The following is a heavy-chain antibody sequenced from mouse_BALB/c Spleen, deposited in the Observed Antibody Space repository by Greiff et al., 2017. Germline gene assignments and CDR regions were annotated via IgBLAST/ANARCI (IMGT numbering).Heavy chain of an antibody. Sequence: EVKLMESGGGLVQPGGSRKLSCAASGFTFSSFGMHWVRQAPEKGLEWVAYISSGSSTIYYADTVKGRFTISIDNPKNTLFLQMTSLRSEDTAMYYCARGDDYGFDYWGQGTLVTVSA. CDR1: GFTFSSFG. V-gene: IGHV5-17*02. CDR2: ISSGSSTI. J-gene: IGHJ3*01. D-gene: IGHD2-4*01. CDR3: ARGDDYGFDY.